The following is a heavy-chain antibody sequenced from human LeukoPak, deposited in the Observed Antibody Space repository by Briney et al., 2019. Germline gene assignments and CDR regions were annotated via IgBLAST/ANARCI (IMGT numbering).Heavy chain of an antibody. CDR2: IYYSGST. CDR3: ARDVGVETRFDP. V-gene: IGHV4-59*01. Sequence: SGTPSLTRTVSGGSISSYYWGWIRQPPGEGLEWIGYIYYSGSTNYNPSLKSRVTISVDTSKNQFSLKLSSVTAADTAVYYCARDVGVETRFDPWGQGTLVTVSS. D-gene: IGHD3-3*01. J-gene: IGHJ5*02. CDR1: GGSISSYY.